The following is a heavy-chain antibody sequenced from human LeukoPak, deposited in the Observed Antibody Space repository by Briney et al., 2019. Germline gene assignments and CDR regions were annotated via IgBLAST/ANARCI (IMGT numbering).Heavy chain of an antibody. D-gene: IGHD3-10*01. CDR2: FYYSGST. J-gene: IGHJ6*02. Sequence: SETLSLTCTVSGGSITSYYWTWIRQPPGKGLEYIGYFYYSGSTNYNPSLKGRVTISVDTSKNQLSLKVTSVTAADTAVYYCARGGDEVMVLGPAAHGMDVWGQGTTVTVSS. CDR1: GGSITSYY. CDR3: ARGGDEVMVLGPAAHGMDV. V-gene: IGHV4-59*08.